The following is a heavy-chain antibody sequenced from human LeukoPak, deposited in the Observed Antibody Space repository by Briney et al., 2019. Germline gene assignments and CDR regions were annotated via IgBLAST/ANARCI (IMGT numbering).Heavy chain of an antibody. CDR2: IYTSGST. CDR1: GGSISSGSYY. V-gene: IGHV4-61*02. D-gene: IGHD2-2*01. J-gene: IGHJ4*02. Sequence: PSETLSLTCTVSGGSISSGSYYWSWIRQPAGKGLEWIGRIYTSGSTNYNPSLKSRVTISVDTSKNQFSLKLSSVTAADTAVYYCARGTSTEDCSSTSCRFDYWGQGTLVTVSS. CDR3: ARGTSTEDCSSTSCRFDY.